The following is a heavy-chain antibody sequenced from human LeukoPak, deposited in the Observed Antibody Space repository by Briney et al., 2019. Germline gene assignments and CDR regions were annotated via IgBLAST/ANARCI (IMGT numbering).Heavy chain of an antibody. CDR3: ARGRNYYVSSGYYFDY. D-gene: IGHD3-22*01. J-gene: IGHJ4*02. CDR2: IYHSGST. CDR1: GYSISSGYY. V-gene: IGHV4-38-2*02. Sequence: SETLSLTCTVSGYSISSGYYWGWIRQPPGKGLEWIGSIYHSGSTYYNPSLKSRVTISVDTSRKQFSLKLSSVTAADTAVYYCARGRNYYVSSGYYFDYWGQGTLVTVSS.